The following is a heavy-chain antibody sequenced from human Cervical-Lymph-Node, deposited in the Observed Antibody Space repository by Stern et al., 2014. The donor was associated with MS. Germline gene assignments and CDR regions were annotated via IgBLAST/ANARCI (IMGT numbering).Heavy chain of an antibody. CDR3: ARDSTVTTGGLFDY. CDR1: GGTFSSYA. V-gene: IGHV1-69*01. J-gene: IGHJ4*02. CDR2: IIPIFGTA. Sequence: VQLVESGAEVKKAGSSVKVSCKASGGTFSSYAISWVRQAPGQGLEWMGGIIPIFGTANYAQKFQGRVTITADESTSTAYMELSSLRSEDTAVYYCARDSTVTTGGLFDYWGQGTLVTVSS. D-gene: IGHD4-17*01.